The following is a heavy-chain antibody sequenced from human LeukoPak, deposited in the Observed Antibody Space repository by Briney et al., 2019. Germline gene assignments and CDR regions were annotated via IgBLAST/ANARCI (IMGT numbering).Heavy chain of an antibody. D-gene: IGHD3-10*01. CDR3: AKDPYGSGSYYHDY. J-gene: IGHJ4*02. Sequence: GGSLRLSCAASGFTFSSYAMSWVRQAPGKGLEWVSAISCSGGSTYYADSVKGRFTISRDNSKNTLYLQMNSLRAEDTAVYYCAKDPYGSGSYYHDYWGQGTLVTVSS. CDR2: ISCSGGST. CDR1: GFTFSSYA. V-gene: IGHV3-23*01.